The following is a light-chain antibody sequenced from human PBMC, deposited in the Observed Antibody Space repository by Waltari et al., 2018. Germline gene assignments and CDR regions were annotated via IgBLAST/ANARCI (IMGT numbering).Light chain of an antibody. Sequence: IQLTQFPSFLSASVGDRVTISCRASQGIATFLTWYQLKPGKAPELLIYDASTLQTGVPSRFSASGSGTDFTLTISSLQPEDFATYYCQQFNTFPLTFGGGTKVEVK. CDR1: QGIATF. J-gene: IGKJ4*01. CDR2: DAS. CDR3: QQFNTFPLT. V-gene: IGKV1-9*01.